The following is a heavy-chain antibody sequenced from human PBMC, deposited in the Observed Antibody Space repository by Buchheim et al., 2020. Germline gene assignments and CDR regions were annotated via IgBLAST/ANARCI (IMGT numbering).Heavy chain of an antibody. CDR2: INTAGSEK. CDR3: ARAIIAASFYY. J-gene: IGHJ4*02. V-gene: IGHV3-7*01. CDR1: GFTFSNYW. Sequence: EVQLEESGGGLVQQGGSLRLSCAASGFTFSNYWMSWVRQAPGKGLEWVANINTAGSEKYYVDSVKGRFTISRDNAKNSLYLQMSSLRAEDTAVYYCARAIIAASFYYWGQGTL. D-gene: IGHD6-25*01.